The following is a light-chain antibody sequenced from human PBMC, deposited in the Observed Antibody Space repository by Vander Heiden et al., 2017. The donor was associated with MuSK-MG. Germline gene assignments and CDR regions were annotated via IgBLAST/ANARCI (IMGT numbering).Light chain of an antibody. J-gene: IGLJ2*01. CDR2: GKN. Sequence: SSELTQDPAVSVALGQTVRITCQGDSLRSYYASWYQQKPGQAPVLVIYGKNNRPSGIPDRFSGSSSGNTASLTITGAQAEDEADYDCNSRDSSGNQLVFGGGTKLTGL. V-gene: IGLV3-19*01. CDR3: NSRDSSGNQLV. CDR1: SLRSYY.